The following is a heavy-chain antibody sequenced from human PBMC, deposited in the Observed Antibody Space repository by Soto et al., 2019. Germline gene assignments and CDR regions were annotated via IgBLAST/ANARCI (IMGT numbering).Heavy chain of an antibody. CDR1: GYSITELS. V-gene: IGHV1-24*01. D-gene: IGHD5-18*01. J-gene: IGHJ4*02. CDR2: FDAEDGET. CDR3: ARSPYNYGYSVFDY. Sequence: ASVKVSCKVSGYSITELSMRWVRQATGKGLEWMGGFDAEDGETMFAQKFHGRVTMTEDASTDTAYMELSSLRSEDTAVYYCARSPYNYGYSVFDYWGQGTLVTVSS.